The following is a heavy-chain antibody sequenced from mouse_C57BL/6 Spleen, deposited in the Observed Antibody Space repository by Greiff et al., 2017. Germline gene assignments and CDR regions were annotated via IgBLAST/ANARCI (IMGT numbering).Heavy chain of an antibody. Sequence: VKLQQPGTELVKPGASVKLSCKASGYTFTSYWMHWVKQRPGQGLEWIGNINPSNGGTNYNEKFKSKATLTVDKSSSTAYMQLSSLTSEDSAVYYCARSPNGNYGEMDYWGQGTSVTVSS. J-gene: IGHJ4*01. CDR3: ARSPNGNYGEMDY. V-gene: IGHV1-53*01. D-gene: IGHD2-1*01. CDR2: INPSNGGT. CDR1: GYTFTSYW.